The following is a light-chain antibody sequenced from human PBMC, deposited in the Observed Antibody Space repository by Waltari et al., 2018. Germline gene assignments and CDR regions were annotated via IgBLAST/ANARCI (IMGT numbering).Light chain of an antibody. CDR1: SSNIGAGHD. Sequence: QSVLTQPPSVSGAPGQRVPISCTGSSSNIGAGHDVHWYQRLPGTAHKLLIYGYWKPPAGVPAGFAGSKSGTSAALAITGLQAEEEADYYCQSYDSRLSGSGVFGGGTKLTVL. J-gene: IGLJ2*01. CDR3: QSYDSRLSGSGV. V-gene: IGLV1-40*01. CDR2: GYW.